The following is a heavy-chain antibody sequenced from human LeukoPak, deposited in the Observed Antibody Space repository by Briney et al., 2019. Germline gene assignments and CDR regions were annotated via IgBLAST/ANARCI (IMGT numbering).Heavy chain of an antibody. Sequence: VGSLRLSCAASGFTFDDYAMRWVRQAPGKGLEWVSLISWDGGSTYYADSVKGRFTISRDNSKNSLYLQMNSLRAEDTALYYCAKADYSNYGGVDYWGQGTLVTVSS. CDR2: ISWDGGST. CDR1: GFTFDDYA. V-gene: IGHV3-43D*04. CDR3: AKADYSNYGGVDY. D-gene: IGHD4-11*01. J-gene: IGHJ4*02.